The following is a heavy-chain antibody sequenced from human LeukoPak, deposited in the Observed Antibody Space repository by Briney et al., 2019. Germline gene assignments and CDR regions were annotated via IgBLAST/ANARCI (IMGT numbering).Heavy chain of an antibody. CDR3: ARGGSGSYSDY. D-gene: IGHD3-10*01. Sequence: SETLSLTCTVSGYSISSGYYRGWIRQPPGKGLEWIGSIYHSGSTYYNPSLKSRVTISVDTSKNQFSLKLSSVTAADTAVYYCARGGSGSYSDYWGQGTLVTVSS. V-gene: IGHV4-38-2*02. CDR2: IYHSGST. J-gene: IGHJ4*02. CDR1: GYSISSGYY.